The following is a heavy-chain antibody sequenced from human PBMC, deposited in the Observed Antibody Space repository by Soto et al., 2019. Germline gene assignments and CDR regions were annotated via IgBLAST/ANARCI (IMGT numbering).Heavy chain of an antibody. CDR1: GGSISSGGYY. CDR2: IYYSGST. D-gene: IGHD2-2*01. J-gene: IGHJ4*02. Sequence: SETLSLTCTVSGGSISSGGYYWSWIRQHPGKGLEWIGYIYYSGSTYYNPSLKSRVTISVDTSKNQFSLKLSSVTAADTAVYYCARGASSRYQGLNWGQGPLVTVSS. V-gene: IGHV4-31*03. CDR3: ARGASSRYQGLN.